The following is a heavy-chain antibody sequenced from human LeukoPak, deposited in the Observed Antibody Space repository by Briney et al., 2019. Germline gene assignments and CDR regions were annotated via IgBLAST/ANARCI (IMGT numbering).Heavy chain of an antibody. CDR3: VREGNDLLSKNFDC. Sequence: ASVKVSCKASGFTFTSDYYLHWVRQAPGQGLEWMGYFNPHKGYTSSPQKFQGRITMTTDTSISAVYMELSSLISDDTTIYCVREGNDLLSKNFDCWGQGTLVTVSS. CDR2: FNPHKGYT. CDR1: GFTFTSDYY. V-gene: IGHV1-2*02. D-gene: IGHD3-16*02. J-gene: IGHJ4*02.